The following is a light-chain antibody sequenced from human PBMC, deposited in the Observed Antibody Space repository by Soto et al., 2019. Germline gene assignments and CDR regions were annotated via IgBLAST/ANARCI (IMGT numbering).Light chain of an antibody. V-gene: IGKV1-5*03. J-gene: IGKJ1*01. CDR3: QQYNSWT. Sequence: DIQMTQSPSTLSASVGDRVTITCRASQSISRWLAWYQQKPGKAPRLLIYKASSLESGVTSRFNGSGYGTEFTLTIPHLQSDVFETYYCQQYNSWTFGQGTKVEIK. CDR1: QSISRW. CDR2: KAS.